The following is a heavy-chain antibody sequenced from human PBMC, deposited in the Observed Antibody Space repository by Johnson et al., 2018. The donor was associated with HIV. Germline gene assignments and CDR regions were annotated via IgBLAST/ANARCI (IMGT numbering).Heavy chain of an antibody. Sequence: QVQLVESGGGVVQPGRSLRVSCAASGSSFSTYAMHWVRQAPGKGLEWVAVISYDGSNKYYADSVKGRFTISSDNSKNTLYLQMNSLRAEDTAVYYCAKGMDYYDSSGYYRRVYDAFDIWGQGTMVTVSS. CDR2: ISYDGSNK. CDR1: GSSFSTYA. CDR3: AKGMDYYDSSGYYRRVYDAFDI. J-gene: IGHJ3*02. V-gene: IGHV3-30*04. D-gene: IGHD3-22*01.